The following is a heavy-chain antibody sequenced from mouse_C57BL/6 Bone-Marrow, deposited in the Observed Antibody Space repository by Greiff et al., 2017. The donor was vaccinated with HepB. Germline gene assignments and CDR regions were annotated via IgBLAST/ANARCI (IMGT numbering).Heavy chain of an antibody. CDR3: ARVGMVKTDY. Sequence: VQLQQPGAELVRPGTSVKLSCKASGYTFTSYWMHWVKQRPGQGLEWIGVIDPADSYTNYNHKFKGKATLTADTSSSTAYMQLSSLTSEDSAVYYCARVGMVKTDYWGQGTTLTVTA. J-gene: IGHJ2*01. D-gene: IGHD2-2*01. CDR2: IDPADSYT. CDR1: GYTFTSYW. V-gene: IGHV1-59*01.